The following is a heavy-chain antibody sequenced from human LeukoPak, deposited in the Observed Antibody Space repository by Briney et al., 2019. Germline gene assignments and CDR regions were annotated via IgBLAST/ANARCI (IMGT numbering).Heavy chain of an antibody. CDR1: GFTFSSYS. J-gene: IGHJ4*02. Sequence: TGGSLRLSCAASGFTFSSYSMNWVRQAPGKGLERVSSISSSSSYIYYADSVKGRFTISRDNAKNSLYLQMNSLRAEDTAVYYCARDNLRYGSGSMADYWGQGTLVTVSS. D-gene: IGHD3-10*01. V-gene: IGHV3-21*01. CDR2: ISSSSSYI. CDR3: ARDNLRYGSGSMADY.